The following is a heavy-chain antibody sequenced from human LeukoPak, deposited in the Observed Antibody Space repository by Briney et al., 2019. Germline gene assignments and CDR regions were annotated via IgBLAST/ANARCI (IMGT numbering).Heavy chain of an antibody. J-gene: IGHJ4*02. CDR3: AKDWWIQLWSVTDY. V-gene: IGHV3-23*01. Sequence: GGSLRLSCAASGFTFSTFAMSWVRQAPGKGLEWVSGISGNGGNTYYADSVKGRFTISGDNSKNTLYLQMNSLRAEDTAVYYCAKDWWIQLWSVTDYWGQGTLVTVSS. D-gene: IGHD5-18*01. CDR1: GFTFSTFA. CDR2: ISGNGGNT.